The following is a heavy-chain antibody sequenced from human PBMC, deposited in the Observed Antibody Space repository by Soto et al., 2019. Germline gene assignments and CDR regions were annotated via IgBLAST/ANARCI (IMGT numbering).Heavy chain of an antibody. D-gene: IGHD6-19*01. CDR3: ARETKLVAGLGLDM. CDR2: INTVNGNT. Sequence: ASVKVSCKASGYTFTDYAIHWVRQAPGQRLEWMGWINTVNGNTKYSQNLQARVTVTRDTSASTAYMELTSLRSEDTAVYYCARETKLVAGLGLDMGGQGTMVPFSS. J-gene: IGHJ3*02. CDR1: GYTFTDYA. V-gene: IGHV1-3*04.